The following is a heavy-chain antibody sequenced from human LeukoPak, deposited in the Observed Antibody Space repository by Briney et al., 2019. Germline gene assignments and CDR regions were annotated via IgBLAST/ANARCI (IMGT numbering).Heavy chain of an antibody. CDR2: IYSGGST. Sequence: GGSLRLSCAASGFTVSSDYMSWVRQAPGKGLEWVSVIYSGGSTYYADSVKGRYTISRDKSKNTVYLQMNSLRFEDTAMYYCARNWFDPWGQGTLVTVSS. CDR1: GFTVSSDY. V-gene: IGHV3-53*05. J-gene: IGHJ5*02. CDR3: ARNWFDP.